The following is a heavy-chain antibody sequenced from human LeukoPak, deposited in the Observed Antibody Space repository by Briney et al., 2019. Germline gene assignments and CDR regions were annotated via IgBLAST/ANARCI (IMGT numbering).Heavy chain of an antibody. CDR1: GYIFTSYK. V-gene: IGHV1-2*02. J-gene: IGHJ4*02. D-gene: IGHD6-13*01. Sequence: ASVKVSCKASGYIFTSYKINWVRQATGQALEWMGWINPNSGGTNYAQKFQGRVTMTRDTSITTAYMELSRLRSDDTAVYYCARGFSSWYLSPYYLEYCGQGTPVTVSS. CDR2: INPNSGGT. CDR3: ARGFSSWYLSPYYLEY.